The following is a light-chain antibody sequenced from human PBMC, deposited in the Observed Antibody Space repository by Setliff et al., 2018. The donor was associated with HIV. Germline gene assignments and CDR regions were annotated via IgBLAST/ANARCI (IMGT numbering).Light chain of an antibody. Sequence: QSALTQPRSVPGSPGQSVTISCTGTTSDVGGYNFVSWYQHHPGKAPKLMIYDVIKRPSGVPDRFSGSKSGNTASLTISGLQAEDEADYYCCSYAGSHTFVFGTGTKVT. CDR3: CSYAGSHTFV. CDR2: DVI. V-gene: IGLV2-11*01. CDR1: TSDVGGYNF. J-gene: IGLJ1*01.